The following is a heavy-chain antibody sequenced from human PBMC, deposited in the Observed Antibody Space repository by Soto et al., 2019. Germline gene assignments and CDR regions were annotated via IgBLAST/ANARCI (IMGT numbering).Heavy chain of an antibody. Sequence: ASLKVSCKASGRTFSSYTICWVRQAPGQGLEWMGRIITILGIANYAQKFQGRVTITADKSTSTAYMELSSLRSEDTAVYYCASLGIAVAGRSAVVDAFDIWGQGTMVTVSS. J-gene: IGHJ3*02. CDR2: IITILGIA. CDR3: ASLGIAVAGRSAVVDAFDI. V-gene: IGHV1-69*02. CDR1: GRTFSSYT. D-gene: IGHD6-19*01.